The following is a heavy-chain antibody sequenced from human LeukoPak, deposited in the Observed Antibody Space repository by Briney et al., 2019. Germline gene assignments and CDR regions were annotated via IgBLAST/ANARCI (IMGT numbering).Heavy chain of an antibody. Sequence: PSETLSLTCTVSGGSISSGSYYWSWIRQPAGKGLEWIGRIYTSGSTNYNPSLKSRVTIPVDTSKNQFSLKLSSVTAADTAVYYCAGADYDFWSDSDYWGQGTLVTVSS. V-gene: IGHV4-61*02. J-gene: IGHJ4*02. CDR2: IYTSGST. CDR3: AGADYDFWSDSDY. D-gene: IGHD3-3*01. CDR1: GGSISSGSYY.